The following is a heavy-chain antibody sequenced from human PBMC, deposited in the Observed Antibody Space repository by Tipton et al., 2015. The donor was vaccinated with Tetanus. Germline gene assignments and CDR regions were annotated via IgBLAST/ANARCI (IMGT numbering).Heavy chain of an antibody. CDR2: IIPIFGTA. D-gene: IGHD3-22*01. CDR3: ARDLLGDYYDSSGYRTDY. Sequence: QLVQSGAEVKKPGSSVKVSCKASGGTFSSYAISWVRQAPGQGLEWMGGIIPIFGTANYAQKFQGRVTITADKSTSTAYMELSSLRSEDTAVYYCARDLLGDYYDSSGYRTDYWGQGTLVTVSS. J-gene: IGHJ4*02. CDR1: GGTFSSYA. V-gene: IGHV1-69*06.